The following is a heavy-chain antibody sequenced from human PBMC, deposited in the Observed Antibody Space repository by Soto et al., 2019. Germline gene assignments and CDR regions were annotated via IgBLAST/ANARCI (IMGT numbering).Heavy chain of an antibody. CDR1: GGSISSSIYY. D-gene: IGHD6-13*01. V-gene: IGHV4-39*01. CDR3: ARWAAGYSYYYYGMDV. J-gene: IGHJ6*02. CDR2: IYYSGST. Sequence: PSETLSLTCTVSGGSISSSIYYWGWIRQPPGKGLEWIGSIYYSGSTYYNPSLKSRVTISVDTSKNQFSLKLSSVTAADTAVYYCARWAAGYSYYYYGMDVWGQGTTVTVSS.